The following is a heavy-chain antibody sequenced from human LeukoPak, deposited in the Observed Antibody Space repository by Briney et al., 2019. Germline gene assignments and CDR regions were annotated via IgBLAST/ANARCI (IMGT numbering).Heavy chain of an antibody. CDR2: IYYSGST. J-gene: IGHJ4*02. CDR3: ARGGLDWLSATLFDY. D-gene: IGHD3-9*01. CDR1: GGSISSGDYY. Sequence: SQTLSLTCTVSGGSISSGDYYWSWIRQPPGKGLECIGYIYYSGSTYYNPSLESRVTISVDTSKNQFSLKLSSVTAADTAVYYCARGGLDWLSATLFDYWGQGTLVTVSS. V-gene: IGHV4-30-4*01.